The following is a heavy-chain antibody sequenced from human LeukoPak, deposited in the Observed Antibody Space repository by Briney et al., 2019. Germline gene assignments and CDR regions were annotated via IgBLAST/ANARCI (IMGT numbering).Heavy chain of an antibody. D-gene: IGHD5-12*01. V-gene: IGHV4-38-2*01. J-gene: IGHJ3*02. CDR1: GYSISSGYY. CDR3: ARQVGYRGWYGAFDI. Sequence: SGTLSLTCAVSGYSISSGYYWGWIRQPPGKGLEWIGSIYHSGSTYYNPSLKSRVTISVDTSKNQFSLKLSSVTAADTAVYYCARQVGYRGWYGAFDIWGQGTMVTVSS. CDR2: IYHSGST.